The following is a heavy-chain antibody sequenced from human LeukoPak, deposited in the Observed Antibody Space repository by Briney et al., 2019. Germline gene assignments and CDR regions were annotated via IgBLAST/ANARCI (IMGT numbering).Heavy chain of an antibody. CDR1: GGSISTSSYS. Sequence: SETLSLTCTVSGGSISTSSYSWGWIRQPPGKGLEWIGSIYYSGSTYYNPSLKSRVTISVDTSKNQFSLKLSSVTAADTAVYYCARRDDSSGYYLAYFDYWGQGTLVTVSS. CDR2: IYYSGST. D-gene: IGHD3-22*01. V-gene: IGHV4-39*07. J-gene: IGHJ4*02. CDR3: ARRDDSSGYYLAYFDY.